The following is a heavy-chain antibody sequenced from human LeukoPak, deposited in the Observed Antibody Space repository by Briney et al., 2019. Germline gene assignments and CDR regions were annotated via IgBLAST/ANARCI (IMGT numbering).Heavy chain of an antibody. CDR2: ISSSSSTI. J-gene: IGHJ4*02. D-gene: IGHD6-19*01. CDR1: GFTFSSYS. Sequence: GGSLRLSCAASGFTFSSYSMNWVRQSPGKGLEWVSYISSSSSTIYYADSVKGRFTISRDNAKNSLYLQMNSLRAEDTAVYYCARDLYTSGWFYWNYWGQGTLVTVSS. V-gene: IGHV3-48*04. CDR3: ARDLYTSGWFYWNY.